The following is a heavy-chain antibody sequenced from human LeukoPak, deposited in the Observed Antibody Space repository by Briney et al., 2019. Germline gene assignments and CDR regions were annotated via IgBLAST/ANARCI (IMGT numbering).Heavy chain of an antibody. CDR1: GFTFSNYA. Sequence: GSLRLSCAASGFTFSNYAVHWVRQAPGKGLEWVAVISTDGSNKYYADSVKGRFTISRDDSKNTLYLQMNSLRDEDTAVYYCAKEGRIAAAGTVPLDYWGQGTLVTVSS. CDR3: AKEGRIAAAGTVPLDY. D-gene: IGHD6-13*01. CDR2: ISTDGSNK. V-gene: IGHV3-30-3*01. J-gene: IGHJ4*02.